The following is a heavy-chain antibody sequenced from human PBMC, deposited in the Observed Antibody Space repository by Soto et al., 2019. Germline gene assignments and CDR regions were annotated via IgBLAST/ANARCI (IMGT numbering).Heavy chain of an antibody. D-gene: IGHD4-17*01. J-gene: IGHJ6*02. CDR3: ARGRTTVTAHAYYYYGMDV. CDR1: GFTFSGYI. Sequence: NPGGSLRRSCAASGFTFSGYIMNWVGQAPGQGLEWVSSISSSSSYMYYADSVNGRFTISRDNAKISLYLQMNSLRAEDTAVYYCARGRTTVTAHAYYYYGMDVWGQGTTVTVS. CDR2: ISSSSSYM. V-gene: IGHV3-21*01.